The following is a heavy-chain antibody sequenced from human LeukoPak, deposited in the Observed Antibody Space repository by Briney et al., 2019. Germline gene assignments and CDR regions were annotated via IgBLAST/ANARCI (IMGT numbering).Heavy chain of an antibody. V-gene: IGHV1-18*01. CDR2: ISAYNGNT. CDR1: GYTFTSYG. CDR3: ASYPYQLLYGNWFDP. D-gene: IGHD2-2*02. Sequence: ASVKVSCKASGYTFTSYGISWVRQAPGQGLEWMGWISAYNGNTNYAQKLQGRVTMTTDTSTSTAYMELSSLRSEDTAVYYCASYPYQLLYGNWFDPWGQGTLVTVSS. J-gene: IGHJ5*02.